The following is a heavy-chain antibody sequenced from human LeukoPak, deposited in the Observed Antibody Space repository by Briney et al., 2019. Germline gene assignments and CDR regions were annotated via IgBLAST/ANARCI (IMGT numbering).Heavy chain of an antibody. CDR2: INHSGST. CDR3: ARGTYYYDSSGQGYFDY. J-gene: IGHJ4*02. Sequence: PSETLSLTCAVYGGSFSGYYWSWIRQPPGKGLEWIGGINHSGSTNYNPSLKSRVTISVDTSKNQFSLKLSSVTAADTAVYYCARGTYYYDSSGQGYFDYWGQGTLVTVSS. V-gene: IGHV4-34*01. CDR1: GGSFSGYY. D-gene: IGHD3-22*01.